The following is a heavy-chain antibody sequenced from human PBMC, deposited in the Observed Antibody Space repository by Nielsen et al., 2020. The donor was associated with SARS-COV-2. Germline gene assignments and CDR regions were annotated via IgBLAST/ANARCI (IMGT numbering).Heavy chain of an antibody. D-gene: IGHD5-12*01. CDR1: GFTFSSYD. CDR2: IGTAGDT. J-gene: IGHJ3*02. CDR3: AREGGYGAFDI. Sequence: GESMKISCAASGFTFSSYDMHWVRQATGKGLEWVSAIGTAGDTCYPGSVKGRFTISRENAKNSLYLQMNSLRAGDTAVYYCAREGGYGAFDIWGQGTMVTVSS. V-gene: IGHV3-13*01.